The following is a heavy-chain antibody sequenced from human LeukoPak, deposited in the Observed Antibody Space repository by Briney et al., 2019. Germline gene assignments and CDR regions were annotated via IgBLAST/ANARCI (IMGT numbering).Heavy chain of an antibody. Sequence: PGGSLRLSCAASGFTFSIYSMNWVRQAPGKGLEWVSSISSSSSYIYYADSVKGRFTISRDNAKNSLYLQMNSLRAEDTAVYYCARDHFGWFDPWGQGTLVTVSS. J-gene: IGHJ5*02. D-gene: IGHD3-10*01. CDR1: GFTFSIYS. V-gene: IGHV3-21*01. CDR2: ISSSSSYI. CDR3: ARDHFGWFDP.